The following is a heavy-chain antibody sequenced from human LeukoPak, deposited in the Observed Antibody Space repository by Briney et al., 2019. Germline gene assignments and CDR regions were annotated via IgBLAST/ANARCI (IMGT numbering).Heavy chain of an antibody. J-gene: IGHJ4*02. CDR1: GYSFTSYW. V-gene: IGHV5-51*01. CDR3: ARQRRTAAEGMYYFDY. Sequence: RGESLKISCKGSGYSFTSYWIGWVRQMPGKGLEWMGIIYPGDSDTRYSPSFQGQVTISADKSISTAYLQWSSLKASDTAMYYCARQRRTAAEGMYYFDYWGQGTLVTVSS. D-gene: IGHD2-2*01. CDR2: IYPGDSDT.